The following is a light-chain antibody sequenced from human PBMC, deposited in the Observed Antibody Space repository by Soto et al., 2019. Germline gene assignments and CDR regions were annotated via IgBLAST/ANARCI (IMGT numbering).Light chain of an antibody. Sequence: IVLTQSPATLSFSPGERATLSCRASQNIAIYLAWYQQKSGQSPRLLIYDTFNRAPGIPDRFSGSGSGTDFTLTISILEPEDFAVYYCQQRADWPWTFGQGTTVEIK. CDR1: QNIAIY. CDR2: DTF. J-gene: IGKJ1*01. V-gene: IGKV3-11*01. CDR3: QQRADWPWT.